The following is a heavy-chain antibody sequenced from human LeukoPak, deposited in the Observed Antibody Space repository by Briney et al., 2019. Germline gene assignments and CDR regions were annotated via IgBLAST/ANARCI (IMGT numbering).Heavy chain of an antibody. V-gene: IGHV1-69*06. D-gene: IGHD6-19*01. J-gene: IGHJ6*02. Sequence: ASVKVSCKASGGTFSSYAISWVRQAPGQGLEWMGGIIPIFGTANYAQKFQGRVTITADKSTSTAYMELSSLRSEDTAVYYCARGRAVAAPTDYYYYYGMDVWGQGTTVTVSS. CDR1: GGTFSSYA. CDR2: IIPIFGTA. CDR3: ARGRAVAAPTDYYYYYGMDV.